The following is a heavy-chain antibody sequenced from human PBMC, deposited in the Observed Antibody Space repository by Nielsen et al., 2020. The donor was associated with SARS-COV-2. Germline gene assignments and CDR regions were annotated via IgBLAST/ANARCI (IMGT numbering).Heavy chain of an antibody. V-gene: IGHV3-23*01. Sequence: VRQAPGKGLEWVSSIRGSGGSTYYVDSVKGRFTISRDNSKNTLYLQMNSLRAEDTAVYYCAKLFKQLVRGWFDPWGQGTLVTVSS. J-gene: IGHJ5*02. CDR3: AKLFKQLVRGWFDP. CDR2: IRGSGGST. D-gene: IGHD6-6*01.